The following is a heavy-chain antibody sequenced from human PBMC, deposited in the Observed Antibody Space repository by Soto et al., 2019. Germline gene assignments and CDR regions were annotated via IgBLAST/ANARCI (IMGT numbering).Heavy chain of an antibody. CDR1: GYTLTELS. Sequence: EASVKVSCKVSGYTLTELSMHWVRQAPGKGLEWMGGFDPEDGETIYAQKFQGRVTMTEDTSTDTAYMELSSLRSEDTAVYYCATAFGVSFTIFGVAPNDWGQGTLVTVSS. J-gene: IGHJ4*02. CDR2: FDPEDGET. V-gene: IGHV1-24*01. D-gene: IGHD3-3*01. CDR3: ATAFGVSFTIFGVAPND.